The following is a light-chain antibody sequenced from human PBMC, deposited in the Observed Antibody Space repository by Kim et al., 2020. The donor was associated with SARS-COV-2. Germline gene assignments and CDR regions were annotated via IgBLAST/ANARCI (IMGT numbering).Light chain of an antibody. CDR2: RNN. J-gene: IGLJ3*02. Sequence: QTATLTCTGNNNNVGNQGAAWLQQHQGHPPKLLSYRNNNRPSGISERFSASRSGDTASLTITGLQPEDETDYYCSAWDSSLNAWVFGGGTQLTIL. V-gene: IGLV10-54*04. CDR3: SAWDSSLNAWV. CDR1: NNNVGNQG.